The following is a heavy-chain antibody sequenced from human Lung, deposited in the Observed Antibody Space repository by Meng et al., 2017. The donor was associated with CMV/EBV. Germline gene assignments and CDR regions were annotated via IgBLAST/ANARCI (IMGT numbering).Heavy chain of an antibody. CDR1: GFSLSAYW. Sequence: GESXKISCAASGFSLSAYWMGWLRQTPGKGLDWVAYISQDGSEIYYVDSVKGRFTISRDNAKNSLFLQMHNLRAEDTAVYHCARDKGDFTIWFDPWGQGTXVTVYS. D-gene: IGHD2-21*02. CDR3: ARDKGDFTIWFDP. CDR2: ISQDGSEI. V-gene: IGHV3-7*01. J-gene: IGHJ5*02.